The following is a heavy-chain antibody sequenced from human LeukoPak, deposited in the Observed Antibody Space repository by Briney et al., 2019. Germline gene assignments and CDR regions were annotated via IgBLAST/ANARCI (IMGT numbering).Heavy chain of an antibody. CDR2: IHPGGST. CDR3: ASGGFTWYFDL. J-gene: IGHJ2*01. D-gene: IGHD3-10*01. CDR1: GASISGSS. V-gene: IGHV4-4*09. Sequence: NPAETLSLTCSVSGASISGSSWSWIRQPPGKGLEWIGCIHPGGSTNYNPSLKSRVTISRDTSKNQVSLKLNSVAAADTAVYHCASGGFTWYFDLWGRGTLVTVSS.